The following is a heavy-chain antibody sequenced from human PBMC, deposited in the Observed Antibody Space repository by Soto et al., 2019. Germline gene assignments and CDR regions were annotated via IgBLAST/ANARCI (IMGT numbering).Heavy chain of an antibody. V-gene: IGHV1-69*02. CDR3: ARIPMTTVTTAWYFDL. Sequence: QVQLVQSGAEVKKPGSSVKVSCKASGGTFSSYTISWVRQAPGQGLEWMGRIIPILGIANYAQKLQGRVTITADKSTSTAYMELSSLRSEDTAVYYCARIPMTTVTTAWYFDLWGRGTLVTVSS. D-gene: IGHD4-17*01. CDR1: GGTFSSYT. J-gene: IGHJ2*01. CDR2: IIPILGIA.